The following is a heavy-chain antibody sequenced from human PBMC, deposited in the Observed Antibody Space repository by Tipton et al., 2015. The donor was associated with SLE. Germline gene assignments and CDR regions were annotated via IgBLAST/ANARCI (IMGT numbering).Heavy chain of an antibody. CDR1: GFTFSNRW. D-gene: IGHD6-13*01. CDR3: AKGYHAADSDY. V-gene: IGHV3-74*01. J-gene: IGHJ4*02. Sequence: SLRLSCTASGFTFSNRWINWVRQAPGKGLEWVSRINGDGSTTYYADSVRGRFTVSRDNAKNTLYLQMNSLRAEDTAVYYCAKGYHAADSDYWGQGTLVTVSS. CDR2: INGDGSTT.